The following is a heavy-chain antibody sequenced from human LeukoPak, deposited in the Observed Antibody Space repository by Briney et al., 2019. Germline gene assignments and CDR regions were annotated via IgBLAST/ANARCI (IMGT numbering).Heavy chain of an antibody. D-gene: IGHD3-3*01. CDR3: ARDFTPEWFDIH. J-gene: IGHJ4*02. CDR2: ISSNSYNI. CDR1: GFSFSAYI. V-gene: IGHV3-21*06. Sequence: GGSLRLSCAGSGFSFSAYIVNWVRQAPGKGLEWVSSISSNSYNIYYADSVRGRFTISRDNAKNSLFLQMNSLRADDTAVYYCARDFTPEWFDIHWGQGTLVTVS.